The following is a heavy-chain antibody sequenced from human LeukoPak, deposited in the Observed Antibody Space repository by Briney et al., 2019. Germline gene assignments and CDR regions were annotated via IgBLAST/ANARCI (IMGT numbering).Heavy chain of an antibody. CDR3: ARDPGGSYSPDAFDI. CDR2: IYYSGST. D-gene: IGHD1-26*01. V-gene: IGHV4-59*12. Sequence: SETLSLTCTVSGGSISSYYWSWIRQPPGKGLEWIGYIYYSGSTNYNPSLKSRVTISVDTSKNRFSLKLSSVTAADTAVYYCARDPGGSYSPDAFDIWGQGTMVTVSS. CDR1: GGSISSYY. J-gene: IGHJ3*02.